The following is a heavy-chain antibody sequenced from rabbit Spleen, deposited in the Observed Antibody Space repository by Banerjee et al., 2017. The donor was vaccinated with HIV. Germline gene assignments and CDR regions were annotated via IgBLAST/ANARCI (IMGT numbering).Heavy chain of an antibody. CDR3: ARDLPDIIGWNFGF. D-gene: IGHD1-1*01. CDR1: GFSFTNKDV. CDR2: INSITGKT. J-gene: IGHJ3*01. V-gene: IGHV1S45*01. Sequence: QEQLEESGGGLVKPEGSLTLTCTASGFSFTNKDVMCWVRQAPGKGLEWIGCINSITGKTVYATWAKGRFSISRASSTTVFLQVTSLTAADTATYFCARDLPDIIGWNFGFWGQGTLVTVS.